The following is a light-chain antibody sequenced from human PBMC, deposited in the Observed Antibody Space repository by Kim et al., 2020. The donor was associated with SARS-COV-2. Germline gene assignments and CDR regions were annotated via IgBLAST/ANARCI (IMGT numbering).Light chain of an antibody. CDR2: KAS. Sequence: DIQMTQSPSTLSASVGDTVTVTCRASQSINSWLAWYQQKPGKAPKLLIYKASNLQSGVPSRFSGSGFGTEFILTISTLQPDEFATYYCQQYDSYSGYSFGQGTKLEI. J-gene: IGKJ2*03. CDR3: QQYDSYSGYS. CDR1: QSINSW. V-gene: IGKV1-5*03.